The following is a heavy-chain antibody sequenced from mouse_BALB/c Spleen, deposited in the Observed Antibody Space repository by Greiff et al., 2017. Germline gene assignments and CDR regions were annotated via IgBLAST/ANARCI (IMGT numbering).Heavy chain of an antibody. V-gene: IGHV1S22*01. CDR2: IYPGSGST. CDR3: TMITAWFAY. D-gene: IGHD2-4*01. J-gene: IGHJ3*01. CDR1: GYTFTSYW. Sequence: LQQPGSELVRPGASVKLSCKASGYTFTSYWMHWVKQRHGQGLEWIGNIYPGSGSTNYDEKFKSKGTLTVDTSSSTAYMHLSSLTSEDSAVYYCTMITAWFAYWGQGTLVTVSA.